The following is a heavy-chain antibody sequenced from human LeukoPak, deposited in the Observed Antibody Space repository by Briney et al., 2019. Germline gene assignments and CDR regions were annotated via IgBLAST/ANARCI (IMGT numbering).Heavy chain of an antibody. J-gene: IGHJ4*02. CDR3: ARARVGSSSRDGYNLDY. D-gene: IGHD3-10*01. V-gene: IGHV4-59*08. CDR1: GGSISSYY. Sequence: PSETLSLTCTVSGGSISSYYWSWIRQPPGKGLEWIGYIYYSGSTNYNPSLKSRVTISVDTSKNQFSLKLSSVTAADTAVYYCARARVGSSSRDGYNLDYWGQGTLVTVSS. CDR2: IYYSGST.